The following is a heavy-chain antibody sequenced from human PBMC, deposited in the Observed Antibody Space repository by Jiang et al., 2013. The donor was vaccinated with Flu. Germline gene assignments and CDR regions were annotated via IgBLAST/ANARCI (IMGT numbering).Heavy chain of an antibody. CDR1: GFTFSYYA. CDR2: IRFDGSSE. V-gene: IGHV3-30*02. D-gene: IGHD3-22*01. J-gene: IGHJ4*02. CDR3: ATLRGSSYDTYLADY. Sequence: VQLLESGGGVVQPGGSLRLSCAASGFTFSYYAMYWVRLAPAKGLEWVASIRFDGSSEYYSDSVRGRFTISRDNSKSTLSLQMKSLRPEDTAVYYCATLRGSSYDTYLADYWGQGTLVTVSS.